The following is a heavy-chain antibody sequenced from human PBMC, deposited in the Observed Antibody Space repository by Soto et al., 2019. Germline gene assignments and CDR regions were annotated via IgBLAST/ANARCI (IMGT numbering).Heavy chain of an antibody. CDR2: ISGSGGST. J-gene: IGHJ2*01. D-gene: IGHD2-15*01. CDR1: GFTFSSYA. V-gene: IGHV3-23*01. Sequence: EVQLLESGGGLVQPGGSLRLSCAASGFTFSSYAMSWVRQAPGKGLEWVSAISGSGGSTYYVDSVKGRFTISRDNSKNTLYLQMNSLRAEDTAVYYCAKAARACSGGSCYSIAQRWYFDLWGRGTLVTVSS. CDR3: AKAARACSGGSCYSIAQRWYFDL.